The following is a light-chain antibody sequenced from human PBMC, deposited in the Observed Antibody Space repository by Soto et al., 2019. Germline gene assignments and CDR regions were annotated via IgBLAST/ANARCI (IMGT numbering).Light chain of an antibody. Sequence: QSALTQPASVSGSPGQSITISCTGTRSDVGAYNYVSWYQQHPGKAPKLIIFEVSDRPSGVSNRFSGSKSGNTASLKISGLQAEDEAYYYCTSYTTSRTLFGGGTKLTV. CDR1: RSDVGAYNY. CDR2: EVS. J-gene: IGLJ3*02. V-gene: IGLV2-14*01. CDR3: TSYTTSRTL.